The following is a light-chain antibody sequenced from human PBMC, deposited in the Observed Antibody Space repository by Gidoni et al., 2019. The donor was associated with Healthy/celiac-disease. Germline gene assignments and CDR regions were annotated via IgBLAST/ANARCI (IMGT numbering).Light chain of an antibody. J-gene: IGLJ2*01. CDR1: SSDVGRYNL. CDR2: EGS. V-gene: IGLV2-23*01. Sequence: QSALTQSASAVWSPGQSITISCTGTSSDVGRYNLVSWYQQHPGKAPKLMIYEGSKRPSGVSNRFSGSKSGNTASLTISGLQAEDEADYYCCSYAGSSTVVFGGGTKLTVL. CDR3: CSYAGSSTVV.